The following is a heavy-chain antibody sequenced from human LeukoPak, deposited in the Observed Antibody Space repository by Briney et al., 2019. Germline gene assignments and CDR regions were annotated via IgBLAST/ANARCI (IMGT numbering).Heavy chain of an antibody. V-gene: IGHV4-4*07. D-gene: IGHD3-3*01. CDR3: ARDTWSGSSNWFDP. CDR2: IYTSGST. CDR1: GGSISSYY. J-gene: IGHJ5*02. Sequence: SETLSLTCTVSGGSISSYYWSWIRQPAGKGLEWIGRIYTSGSTNYNPSLKSRVTMSVDTSKNRFSLKLSSVTAADTAVYYCARDTWSGSSNWFDPWGQGTLVTVPS.